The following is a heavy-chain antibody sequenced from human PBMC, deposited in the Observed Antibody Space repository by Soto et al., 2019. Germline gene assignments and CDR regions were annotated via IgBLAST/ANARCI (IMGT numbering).Heavy chain of an antibody. V-gene: IGHV3-33*01. J-gene: IGHJ6*02. CDR3: ARELFVEWLCRPVSYGMDV. Sequence: QVQLVESGGGVVQPGRSLRLSCAASGFTFSSYGMHWVRQAPGKGLEWVAVIWYDGSNKYYADSVKGRFTISRDNSKNALYRQMDSRRAEDKAVYYGARELFVEWLCRPVSYGMDVWGQGTTVTVSS. CDR2: IWYDGSNK. CDR1: GFTFSSYG. D-gene: IGHD3-3*01.